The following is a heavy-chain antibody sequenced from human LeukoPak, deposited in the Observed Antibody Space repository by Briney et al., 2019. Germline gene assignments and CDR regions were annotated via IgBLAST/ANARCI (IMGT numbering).Heavy chain of an antibody. CDR2: ISFDGNNE. J-gene: IGHJ4*02. D-gene: IGHD2-2*01. CDR3: AKDGNPYCTSTRCYYFDY. V-gene: IGHV3-30*18. CDR1: GFTFSSYG. Sequence: PGRSLRLSCAGSGFTFSSYGMHWVRQAPGKGLEWVAVISFDGNNEYYADSVKGRFTISRDNSKNTLYLEMNSLRAEDSAVYYCAKDGNPYCTSTRCYYFDYWGQGTLVTVSS.